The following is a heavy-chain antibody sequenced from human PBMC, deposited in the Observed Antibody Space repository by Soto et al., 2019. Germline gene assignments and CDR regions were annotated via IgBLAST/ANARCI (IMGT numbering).Heavy chain of an antibody. CDR1: GYTFANYA. D-gene: IGHD3-16*01. CDR3: ARDLLGLGVTNGQFGVDG. CDR2: INAGNGNT. Sequence: QVRLVQSGTEVKKPGASVMVSCKASGYTFANYAIHWVRQAPGQDFEWMGWINAGNGNTRNSQKFQGRVTFTRDTSATTAHKEGGSLRFEDTAVYYWARDLLGLGVTNGQFGVDGWGPGNKVIVSS. V-gene: IGHV1-3*01. J-gene: IGHJ6*01.